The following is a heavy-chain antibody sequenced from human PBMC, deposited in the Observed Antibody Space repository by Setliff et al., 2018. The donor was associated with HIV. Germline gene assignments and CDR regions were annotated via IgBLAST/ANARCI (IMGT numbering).Heavy chain of an antibody. V-gene: IGHV3-15*01. Sequence: GGSLRLSCAASGFTFSNGWMNWVRQAPGKGLEWVGRIKSKTAGGTTDYAAPVKGRFNISRDDSKNTVYLQMNSLKTEDTAVYYCSRDDLYGGNSFDYWGQGTLVTVSS. J-gene: IGHJ4*02. CDR2: IKSKTAGGTT. D-gene: IGHD4-17*01. CDR1: GFTFSNGW. CDR3: SRDDLYGGNSFDY.